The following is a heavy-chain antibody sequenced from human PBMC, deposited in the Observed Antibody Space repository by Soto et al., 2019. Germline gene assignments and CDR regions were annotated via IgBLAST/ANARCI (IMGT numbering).Heavy chain of an antibody. CDR2: IDYDGTTT. V-gene: IGHV3-74*01. J-gene: IGHJ1*01. D-gene: IGHD2-2*01. CDR1: GFSFDSYW. Sequence: EVQLVESGGGLVQPGGSLRLSCAASGFSFDSYWMHWVRQAPGQGPMWVSRIDYDGTTTNYADSVKDRFTISRDNAKSTLYLQMNSLRPEDTAVYYCTRGPRASSGGTGAYWGKGTLVTVSS. CDR3: TRGPRASSGGTGAY.